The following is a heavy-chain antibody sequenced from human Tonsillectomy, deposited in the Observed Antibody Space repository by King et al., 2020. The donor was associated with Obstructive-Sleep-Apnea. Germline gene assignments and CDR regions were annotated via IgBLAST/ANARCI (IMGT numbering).Heavy chain of an antibody. Sequence: VQLVESGAEVKKPGSSVKVSCKASGGTFSSYAISWVRQAPGQGLEWMGGIIPILGTANYAQKFQGRVTITADKSTSTAYMELSSLRSEDTAVYYCARDSGDTRYYYYYYGMDVWGQGTTVTVSS. CDR1: GGTFSSYA. D-gene: IGHD2-21*02. V-gene: IGHV1-69*06. J-gene: IGHJ6*02. CDR3: ARDSGDTRYYYYYYGMDV. CDR2: IIPILGTA.